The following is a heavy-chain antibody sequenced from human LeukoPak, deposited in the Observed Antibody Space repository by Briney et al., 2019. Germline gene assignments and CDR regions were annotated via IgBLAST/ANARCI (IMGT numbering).Heavy chain of an antibody. Sequence: PSETLSLTCAVSGGSISSGGYSWSWIWQPPGKGLEWIGYIYHSGSTYYNPSLKSRVTISVDRSKNQFSLKLSSVTAADTAVYYCARTPINLYSSSEYYFDYWGQGTLVTVSS. CDR2: IYHSGST. CDR3: ARTPINLYSSSEYYFDY. D-gene: IGHD6-13*01. J-gene: IGHJ4*02. CDR1: GGSISSGGYS. V-gene: IGHV4-30-2*01.